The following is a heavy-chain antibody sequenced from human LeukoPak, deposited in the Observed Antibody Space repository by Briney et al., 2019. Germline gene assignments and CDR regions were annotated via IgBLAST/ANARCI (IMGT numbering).Heavy chain of an antibody. Sequence: ASVKVSCKASGYTFAGYYMHGVRQAPGQGREWMGWINPNSGGTNYAQKFQGRGTMTRDTSISTAYMELSRLRSDDTAVYYCARDYTYRSLTIDYWGQGTLVTVSS. V-gene: IGHV1-2*02. CDR2: INPNSGGT. CDR3: ARDYTYRSLTIDY. CDR1: GYTFAGYY. D-gene: IGHD3-16*01. J-gene: IGHJ4*02.